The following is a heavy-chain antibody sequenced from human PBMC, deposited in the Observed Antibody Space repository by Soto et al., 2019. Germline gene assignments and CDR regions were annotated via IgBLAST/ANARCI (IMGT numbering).Heavy chain of an antibody. V-gene: IGHV3-23*01. CDR3: ARDWIINS. CDR2: ISGSFGST. Sequence: GGSLRLSCVASGFSFSSYAMNWVRQAPGKGLEWVSTISGSFGSTYYADSVQGRFTVSRDNARNSLYLQMNSLRVEDTAVYYCARDWIINSWGRGTLVTVSS. CDR1: GFSFSSYA. D-gene: IGHD3-10*01. J-gene: IGHJ4*02.